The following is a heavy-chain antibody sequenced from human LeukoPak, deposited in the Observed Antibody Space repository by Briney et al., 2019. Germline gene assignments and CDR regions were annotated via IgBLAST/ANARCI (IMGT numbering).Heavy chain of an antibody. CDR1: GFTFSSFA. D-gene: IGHD3-10*02. J-gene: IGHJ6*02. CDR2: FDGNGPNT. V-gene: IGHV3-23*01. CDR3: AKGDVFYYYYGMDV. Sequence: PGGSLRLSCAASGFTFSSFAMTWVRQAPGKGLEWVSGFDGNGPNTYYADSVKGRFTISRDNSKNTLYLQMNSLRAEDTAVYYCAKGDVFYYYYGMDVWGQGTTVTVSS.